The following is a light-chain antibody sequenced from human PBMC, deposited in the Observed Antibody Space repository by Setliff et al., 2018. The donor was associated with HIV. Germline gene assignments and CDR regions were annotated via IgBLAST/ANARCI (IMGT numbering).Light chain of an antibody. CDR1: SSNIGAGYD. Sequence: QSVLTQPPSVSGAPGQRVTISCTGSSSNIGAGYDVHWYQQLPGTAPKLMIHDVSNRPSGVSNRFSGSKSGNTASLTISGLQAEDEADYYCSSYTSNNTPVVFGGGTK. CDR3: SSYTSNNTPVV. J-gene: IGLJ2*01. V-gene: IGLV1-40*01. CDR2: DVS.